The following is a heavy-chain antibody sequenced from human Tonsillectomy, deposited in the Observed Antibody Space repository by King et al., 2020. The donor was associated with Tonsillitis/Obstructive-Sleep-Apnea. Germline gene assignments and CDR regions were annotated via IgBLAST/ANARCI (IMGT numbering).Heavy chain of an antibody. J-gene: IGHJ6*03. Sequence: TLQESGPVLVKPPETLTLTCTVSGFSLSNARMGVSWIRQPPGKALEWLAHIFSNDEKSYSTSLKSRLTISKDTSKSQVVLTMTNMDPVDTATYYCARSLRDYVFWSGYAAYYMDVWGKGTTVTVSS. CDR2: IFSNDEK. D-gene: IGHD3-3*01. CDR1: GFSLSNARMG. V-gene: IGHV2-26*01. CDR3: ARSLRDYVFWSGYAAYYMDV.